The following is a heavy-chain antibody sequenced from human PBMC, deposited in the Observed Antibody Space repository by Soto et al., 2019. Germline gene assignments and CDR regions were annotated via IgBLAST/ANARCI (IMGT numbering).Heavy chain of an antibody. J-gene: IGHJ4*02. V-gene: IGHV1-24*01. CDR2: FDPEDGET. CDR3: ATDLSSSWPPVSD. CDR1: GYTLTELS. D-gene: IGHD6-13*01. Sequence: ASVKVSCKVSGYTLTELSMHWVRQVPGKGLEWMGGFDPEDGETIYAQKFQGRVTMTEDTSTDTAYMELSSLRSEDTAVYYCATDLSSSWPPVSDWGQGTLVTVSS.